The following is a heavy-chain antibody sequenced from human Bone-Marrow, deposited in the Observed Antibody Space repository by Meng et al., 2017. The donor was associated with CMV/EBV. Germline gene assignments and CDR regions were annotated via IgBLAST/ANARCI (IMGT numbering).Heavy chain of an antibody. V-gene: IGHV4-34*01. Sequence: SETLSLTCAVFGGSFSDFYWTWIRQPPGKGLEWLGEVSHSGSTNYNPSLKSRVSISVDTAKNQFSLKLNSVTAADTAAYFCARTSRGWTYSDYCGQGALVTVSS. D-gene: IGHD6-19*01. J-gene: IGHJ4*02. CDR3: ARTSRGWTYSDY. CDR1: GGSFSDFY. CDR2: VSHSGST.